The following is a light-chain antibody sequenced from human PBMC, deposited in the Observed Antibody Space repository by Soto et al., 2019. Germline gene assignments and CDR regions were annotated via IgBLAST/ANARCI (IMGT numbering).Light chain of an antibody. V-gene: IGLV2-23*02. CDR2: EVS. CDR3: CSYAGSSYV. Sequence: QSALTQPASVSGSPGQSITISCTGTSSDVGSYNLVSWYQQHPGKAPKLMIYEVSKRPSGVSNRFSGSKSGNTASLTISGLQAEDEADYYCCSYAGSSYVFGTGTKATV. CDR1: SSDVGSYNL. J-gene: IGLJ1*01.